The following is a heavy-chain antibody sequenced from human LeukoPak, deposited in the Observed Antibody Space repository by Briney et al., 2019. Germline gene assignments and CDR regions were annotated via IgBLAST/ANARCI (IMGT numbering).Heavy chain of an antibody. V-gene: IGHV1-8*01. CDR1: GYTFTSCD. CDR2: MNPNSGNT. D-gene: IGHD6-19*01. CDR3: TRGSSGRRDN. Sequence: PSVNVSCTASGYTFTSCDINWVRQATGQGLEWMGWMNPNSGNTGYGQSFQGRITMTRDISIGTAYMELSNLTSEDTAIYYCTRGSSGRRDNWGQGTLVTVSA. J-gene: IGHJ4*02.